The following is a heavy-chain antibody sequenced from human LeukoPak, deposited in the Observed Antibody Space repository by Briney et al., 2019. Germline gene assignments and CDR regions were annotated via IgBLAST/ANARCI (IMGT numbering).Heavy chain of an antibody. CDR2: ISRGGSTI. D-gene: IGHD4-17*01. V-gene: IGHV3-11*01. CDR3: AKDHAGYGDYFTAVY. Sequence: PGGSLRLSCAASGFIFSDNYMSWVRQAPGKGLEWVSHISRGGSTIYYADSVKGRFTISRDNAKNSLYLQMNSLRAEDTAVYYCAKDHAGYGDYFTAVYWGQGTLVTVSP. CDR1: GFIFSDNY. J-gene: IGHJ4*02.